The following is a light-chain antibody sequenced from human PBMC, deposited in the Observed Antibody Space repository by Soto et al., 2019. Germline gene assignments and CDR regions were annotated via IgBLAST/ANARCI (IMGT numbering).Light chain of an antibody. Sequence: DIQMTQSPSSLSASVGDRVTITCRASQGIGNYLAWYQQKPGKAPELLIYGASTWQSGVPSRFSGSGSGTDFTLTISSLQPEDVATYYCQKYNSALSITFGQGTRLEMK. CDR2: GAS. J-gene: IGKJ5*01. CDR3: QKYNSALSIT. V-gene: IGKV1-27*01. CDR1: QGIGNY.